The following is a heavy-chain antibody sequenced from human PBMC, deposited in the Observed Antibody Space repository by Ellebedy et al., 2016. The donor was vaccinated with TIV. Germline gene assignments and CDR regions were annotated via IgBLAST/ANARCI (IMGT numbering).Heavy chain of an antibody. CDR1: GFSLRNYW. V-gene: IGHV3-74*03. J-gene: IGHJ6*02. CDR2: IKGDGSRT. D-gene: IGHD6-19*01. Sequence: PGGSLRLSCEVSGFSLRNYWIHWVRQITGKGLVWLSHIKGDGSRTKYADSVRGRFTISTDEAKNMVYLQMNSLRAEDTALYYCAKDMEYSSGWYGYYYGMDVWGQGTTVTVSS. CDR3: AKDMEYSSGWYGYYYGMDV.